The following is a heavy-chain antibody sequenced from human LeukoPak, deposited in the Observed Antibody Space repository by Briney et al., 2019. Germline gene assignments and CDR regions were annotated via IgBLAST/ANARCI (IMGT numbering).Heavy chain of an antibody. CDR2: INAGNGNT. CDR1: GYTFTSYA. J-gene: IGHJ4*02. CDR3: ARGPPLYGDYGY. Sequence: ASVKVSCKASGYTFTSYAMHWVRQAPGQRLEWMGWINAGNGNTKYSQKFQGRVTITMDTSASTAYMELSSLRSEDTAVYYCARGPPLYGDYGYWGQGTLVTVSS. D-gene: IGHD4-17*01. V-gene: IGHV1-3*01.